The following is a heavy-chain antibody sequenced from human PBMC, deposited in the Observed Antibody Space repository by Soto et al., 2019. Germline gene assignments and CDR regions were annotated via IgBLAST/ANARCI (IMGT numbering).Heavy chain of an antibody. CDR1: GGSISSGGYY. V-gene: IGHV4-31*03. CDR2: IYYSGST. D-gene: IGHD3-22*01. J-gene: IGHJ4*02. Sequence: QVQLQESGPGLVKPSQTLSLTCTVSGGSISSGGYYWSWIRQHPGKGLEWIGYIYYSGSTYYNPSLKSRVTISVDTSKNQFSLKLSSVTAADTAVYYCARVTPNTGYYDSSRMGGYFDYWGQGTLVTVSS. CDR3: ARVTPNTGYYDSSRMGGYFDY.